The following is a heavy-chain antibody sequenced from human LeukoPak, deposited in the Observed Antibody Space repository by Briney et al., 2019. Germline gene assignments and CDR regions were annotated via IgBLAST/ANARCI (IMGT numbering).Heavy chain of an antibody. V-gene: IGHV4-59*01. J-gene: IGHJ2*01. Sequence: KPSETLSLTCTASGGSISSYYWSWIRQPPGKGLEWIGYIYYSGSTNYNPSLKSRVTISVDTSKNQFSLKLSTVTAADTAVYYCARDRGDYYDSSGSDWYFDLWGRGTLVTVSS. CDR1: GGSISSYY. D-gene: IGHD3-22*01. CDR3: ARDRGDYYDSSGSDWYFDL. CDR2: IYYSGST.